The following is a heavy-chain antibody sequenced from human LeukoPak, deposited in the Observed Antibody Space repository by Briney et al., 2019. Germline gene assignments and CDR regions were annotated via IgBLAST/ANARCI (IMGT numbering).Heavy chain of an antibody. CDR3: ARQLGSSSSVWYFDL. Sequence: PSETLSLTCTVSGGSISSSSYYWGWIRQPPGKGLEWIGSIYYSGSTFYNPSLKSRVTISVDTSKNQFSLKLSSVTAADTAVYYCARQLGSSSSVWYFDLWGRGTLVTVSS. J-gene: IGHJ2*01. D-gene: IGHD6-6*01. CDR2: IYYSGST. CDR1: GGSISSSSYY. V-gene: IGHV4-39*01.